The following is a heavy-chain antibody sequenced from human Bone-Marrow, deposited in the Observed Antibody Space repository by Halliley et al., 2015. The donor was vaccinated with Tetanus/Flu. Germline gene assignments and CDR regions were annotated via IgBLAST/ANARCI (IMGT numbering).Heavy chain of an antibody. Sequence: QLVQSGAELKKPGESLKISCKASGYIFTNYWLGWVRQMPGGGLEWMGIIYPRDSDTSYSPSFQGQITISADKSIDTAYLQWDSLKASDSAMYYCARQDFVIVPTVRVRAFDIWGQGTVVTVSS. D-gene: IGHD2-2*01. CDR2: IYPRDSDT. CDR3: ARQDFVIVPTVRVRAFDI. CDR1: GYIFTNYW. V-gene: IGHV5-51*01. J-gene: IGHJ3*02.